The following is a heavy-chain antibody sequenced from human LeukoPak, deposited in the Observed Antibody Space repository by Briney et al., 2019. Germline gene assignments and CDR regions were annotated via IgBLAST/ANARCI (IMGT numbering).Heavy chain of an antibody. D-gene: IGHD1-7*01. J-gene: IGHJ1*01. CDR2: INPNSGGT. Sequence: ASVKVSCKASGYTFTGYYMHWVRQAPGQGLEWMGWINPNSGGTNYAQKFQGRVTMARDTSLSTAYLELSRLRSDDTALYYCARDAGWNYVLNVFQYWGQGTLVTVSS. CDR3: ARDAGWNYVLNVFQY. V-gene: IGHV1-2*02. CDR1: GYTFTGYY.